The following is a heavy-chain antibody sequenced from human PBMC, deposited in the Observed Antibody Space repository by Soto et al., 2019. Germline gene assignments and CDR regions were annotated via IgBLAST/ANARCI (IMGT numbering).Heavy chain of an antibody. Sequence: SETLSLTCAVYGGSFSGYYWSWIRQPPGKGLEWMGEINHSGSTNYNPSLKSRVTISVDTSKNQFSLKLSSVTAADTAVYYCARVNRWFGEFFDYWGQGTLVTVSS. CDR1: GGSFSGYY. CDR3: ARVNRWFGEFFDY. D-gene: IGHD3-10*01. V-gene: IGHV4-34*01. CDR2: INHSGST. J-gene: IGHJ4*02.